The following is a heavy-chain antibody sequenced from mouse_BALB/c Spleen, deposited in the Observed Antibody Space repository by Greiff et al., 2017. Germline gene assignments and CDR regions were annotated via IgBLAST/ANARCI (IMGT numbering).Heavy chain of an antibody. CDR1: GFTFSSFG. J-gene: IGHJ4*01. V-gene: IGHV5-17*02. CDR2: ISSGSSPI. D-gene: IGHD1-2*01. Sequence: EVQVVESGGGLVQPGGSRKLSCAASGFTFSSFGMHWVRQAPEKGLEWVAYISSGSSPIYYEDNVKGRFTISRYNPKNTLFLQMTSLRSEDTAMYYCASSWAYGYVCYAMDYWGQGTSVTVSS. CDR3: ASSWAYGYVCYAMDY.